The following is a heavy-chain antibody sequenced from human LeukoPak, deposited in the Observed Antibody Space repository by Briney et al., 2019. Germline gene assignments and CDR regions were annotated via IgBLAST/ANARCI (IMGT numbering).Heavy chain of an antibody. J-gene: IGHJ4*02. V-gene: IGHV1-18*01. D-gene: IGHD1-7*01. Sequence: ASVKVSCKASGYTFTSYGISWVRQAPGQGLEWMGWISAYNVNTNYAKKLQGRVTKTTDTSTSTAYMELRSLRSDDTAVYYCAIAFITGTTPGDYWGQGTLVTVSS. CDR3: AIAFITGTTPGDY. CDR1: GYTFTSYG. CDR2: ISAYNVNT.